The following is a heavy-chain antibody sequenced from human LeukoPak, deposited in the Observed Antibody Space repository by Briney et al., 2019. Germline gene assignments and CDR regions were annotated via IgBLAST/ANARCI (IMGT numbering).Heavy chain of an antibody. Sequence: GASVKVSCKASGYTFTSYGISWVRQAPGQGLEWMGWISAYNGNTNYAQKLQGRVTMTTDTSTSTAYMELRSLRSDDTAVYYCARDLVPAAIRCNYFDYWGQGTLVTVSS. D-gene: IGHD2-2*02. CDR2: ISAYNGNT. CDR1: GYTFTSYG. J-gene: IGHJ4*02. V-gene: IGHV1-18*01. CDR3: ARDLVPAAIRCNYFDY.